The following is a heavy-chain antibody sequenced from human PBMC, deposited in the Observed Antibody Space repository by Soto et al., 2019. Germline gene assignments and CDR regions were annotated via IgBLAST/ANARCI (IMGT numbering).Heavy chain of an antibody. D-gene: IGHD1-7*01. Sequence: GVALRLSCAAALFTFSPYALSWVRQAPGKGLEWVSAISANGQGIYYADSVRGRFTISRDNSKNTIFLHMDSLRAEDTAVYYCAKDRNYPRDQFHYWGQGTLVTVSS. V-gene: IGHV3-23*01. CDR2: ISANGQGI. J-gene: IGHJ4*02. CDR1: LFTFSPYA. CDR3: AKDRNYPRDQFHY.